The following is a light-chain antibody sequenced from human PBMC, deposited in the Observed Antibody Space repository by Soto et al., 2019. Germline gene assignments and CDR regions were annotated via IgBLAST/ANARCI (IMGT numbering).Light chain of an antibody. V-gene: IGLV1-47*01. J-gene: IGLJ2*01. CDR2: WND. Sequence: SVLTQPPSASATPGQRVIISCSGSSSNIGSNYVHWYHHLPGAAPKLLIFWNDKRASGVPDRFSGSKSGTSASLAISGLRSDDEADYFCATWDDSLKGAVFGGGTKLTVL. CDR1: SSNIGSNY. CDR3: ATWDDSLKGAV.